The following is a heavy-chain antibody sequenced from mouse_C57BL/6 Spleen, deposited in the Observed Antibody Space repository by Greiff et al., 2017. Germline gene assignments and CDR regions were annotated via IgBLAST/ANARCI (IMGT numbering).Heavy chain of an antibody. J-gene: IGHJ4*01. CDR1: GYTFTSYW. CDR2: IDPSDSYT. CDR3: ARCPDGYYAMDY. D-gene: IGHD2-3*01. Sequence: VQLQQSGAELVRPGTSVKLSCKASGYTFTSYWMHWVKQRPGQGLEWIGVIDPSDSYTNYNQKFKGKATLTVDTSSSTAYMQLSSLTSEDSAVYYCARCPDGYYAMDYWGQGTSVTVSS. V-gene: IGHV1-59*01.